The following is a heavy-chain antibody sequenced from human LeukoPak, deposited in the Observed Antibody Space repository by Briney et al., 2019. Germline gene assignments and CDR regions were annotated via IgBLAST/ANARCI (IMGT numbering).Heavy chain of an antibody. CDR3: AKGSYSSSWYNWFDP. J-gene: IGHJ5*02. CDR1: GFTFSSYA. Sequence: GGSLRLSCGASGFTFSSYAMSWVRQAPGKGLEWVSVISGGGGTIFYADSVKGRFTISRDNSKNTLYLQVDSLRPEDTAVYYCAKGSYSSSWYNWFDPWGQGTLVIVSS. D-gene: IGHD6-13*01. V-gene: IGHV3-23*01. CDR2: ISGGGGTI.